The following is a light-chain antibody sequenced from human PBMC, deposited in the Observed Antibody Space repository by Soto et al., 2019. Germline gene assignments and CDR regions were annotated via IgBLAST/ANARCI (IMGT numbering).Light chain of an antibody. CDR2: GAS. CDR1: QSVSSN. CDR3: EQYNNWFSIT. Sequence: EIVMTQSPATLSVSPVERATLSCRASQSVSSNLAWYQQKPGQAPRLLIYGASTRATGIPARFSGSGFGTEFTLTISSLQPEDFAVYYCEQYNNWFSITFGQGTRLEIK. V-gene: IGKV3-15*01. J-gene: IGKJ5*01.